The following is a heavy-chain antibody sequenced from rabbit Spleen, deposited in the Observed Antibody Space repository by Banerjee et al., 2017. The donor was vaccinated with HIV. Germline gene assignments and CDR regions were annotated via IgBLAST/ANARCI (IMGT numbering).Heavy chain of an antibody. Sequence: QSLEESGGDLVKPGGNLTLTCKASGFDITIYYIYWVRQAPGKGLEWIGCIAASGSGNTYYASWAKGRFTISKTSSTTVTLQMTSLTAADTATYFCARDSGSSFSSYGMDLWGPGTLVTVS. V-gene: IGHV1S40*01. CDR3: ARDSGSSFSSYGMDL. CDR1: GFDITIYY. D-gene: IGHD1-1*01. CDR2: IAASGSGNT. J-gene: IGHJ6*01.